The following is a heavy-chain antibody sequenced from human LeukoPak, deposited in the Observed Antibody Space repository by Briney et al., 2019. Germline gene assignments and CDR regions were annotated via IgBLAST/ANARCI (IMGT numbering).Heavy chain of an antibody. CDR2: IYPSRRS. CDR3: ASFYYGSGLAVDY. V-gene: IGHV4-4*09. Sequence: SETLSLTCTVSGGSISTDYWNWIRQPPGKGLEWIGYIYPSRRSNYSPSLKSRVTISADTSKRQFSLKLTSVTAADTAIYYCASFYYGSGLAVDYWGQGILVTVSS. D-gene: IGHD3-10*01. CDR1: GGSISTDY. J-gene: IGHJ4*02.